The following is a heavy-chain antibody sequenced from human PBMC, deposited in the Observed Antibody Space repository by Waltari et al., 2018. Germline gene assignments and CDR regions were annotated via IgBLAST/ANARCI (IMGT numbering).Heavy chain of an antibody. CDR3: ARASIYGDDAFDI. CDR2: INPSGGST. D-gene: IGHD4-17*01. CDR1: GYTFTSYY. Sequence: QVQLVQSGAAVKKPGASVKVSCKASGYTFTSYYMHWLRLAPGQGLEWMGIINPSGGSTSYAQKFQGRVTMTRDTSTSTVYMELSSLRSEDTAVYYCARASIYGDDAFDIWGQGTMVTVSS. J-gene: IGHJ3*02. V-gene: IGHV1-46*03.